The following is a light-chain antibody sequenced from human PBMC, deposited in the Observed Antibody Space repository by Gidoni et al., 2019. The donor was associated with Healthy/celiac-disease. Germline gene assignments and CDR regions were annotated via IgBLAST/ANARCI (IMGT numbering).Light chain of an antibody. CDR3: QQRSNWPPWT. Sequence: EIVLTQSPATLSLSPGERATLSCRASQSVSSYLAWYQQKPGQAPRLLICDASNRAPGIPARFSGSGSWTDVTITIISLEPEDFAVDYCQQRSNWPPWTFGQGTKVEIK. CDR2: DAS. CDR1: QSVSSY. J-gene: IGKJ1*01. V-gene: IGKV3-11*01.